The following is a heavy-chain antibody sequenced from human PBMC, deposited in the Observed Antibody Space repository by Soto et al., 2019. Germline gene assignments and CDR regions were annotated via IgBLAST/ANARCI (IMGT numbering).Heavy chain of an antibody. CDR1: GGSISSYY. D-gene: IGHD2-8*01. CDR2: IYYSGST. V-gene: IGHV4-59*08. Sequence: SETLSLTCTVSGGSISSYYWSWIRQPPGKGLEWIGYIYYSGSTNYKPSIKSRVTKSVDTSKNQYSMKLSSVTAADTAMNYCARHYYSTTNWFDPWGQGTLVTVSS. J-gene: IGHJ5*02. CDR3: ARHYYSTTNWFDP.